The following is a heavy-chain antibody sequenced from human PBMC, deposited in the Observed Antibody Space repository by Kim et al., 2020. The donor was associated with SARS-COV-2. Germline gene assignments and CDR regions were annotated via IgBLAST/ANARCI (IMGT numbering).Heavy chain of an antibody. V-gene: IGHV4-59*09. J-gene: IGHJ4*02. Sequence: TNYTPSLESRLTMSVDTSKNQFSLTLNSVTAADTAVYYCARGASSFGCWGQGTLVTVSS. CDR2: T. D-gene: IGHD6-6*01. CDR3: ARGASSFGC.